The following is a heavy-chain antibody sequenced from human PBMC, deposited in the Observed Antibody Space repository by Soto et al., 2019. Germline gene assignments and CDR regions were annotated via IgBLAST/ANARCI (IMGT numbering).Heavy chain of an antibody. V-gene: IGHV4-59*08. D-gene: IGHD3-3*01. CDR1: GGSISSYC. J-gene: IGHJ5*02. CDR3: AASEYYDFWSGYDNGFDP. Sequence: SETLSLTCTVSGGSISSYCWSWIRQPPGKGLEWIGYIYYSGSTNYNPSLKSRVTISVDTSKNQFSLKLSSVTAADTAVYYCAASEYYDFWSGYDNGFDPWGQGTLVTVSS. CDR2: IYYSGST.